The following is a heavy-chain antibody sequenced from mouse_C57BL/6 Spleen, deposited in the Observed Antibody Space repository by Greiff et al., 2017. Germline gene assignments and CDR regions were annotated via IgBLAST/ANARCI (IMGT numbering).Heavy chain of an antibody. Sequence: VQLQQSGAELVRPGASVTLSCKASGYTFTDYEMHWVKQTPVHGLEWIGAIDPETGGTAYNQKFKGKAILTAAKSSSTAYMELRSLTSGDSAVYYCTSRYWGQGTTLTVSS. CDR1: GYTFTDYE. J-gene: IGHJ2*01. CDR2: IDPETGGT. CDR3: TSRY. V-gene: IGHV1-15*01.